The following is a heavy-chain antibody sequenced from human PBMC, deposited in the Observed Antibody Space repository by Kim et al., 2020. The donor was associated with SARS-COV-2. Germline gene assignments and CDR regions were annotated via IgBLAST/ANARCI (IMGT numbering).Heavy chain of an antibody. CDR2: IWYDGSNK. Sequence: GRSLRLSCAASGFTFSSYGMHWVRQAPGKGLEWVAVIWYDGSNKYYADSVKGRFTISRDNSKNTLYLQMNSLRAEDTAVYYCARDGADYDILTGYYNGMDVWGQGTTVTVSS. J-gene: IGHJ6*02. D-gene: IGHD3-9*01. V-gene: IGHV3-33*01. CDR3: ARDGADYDILTGYYNGMDV. CDR1: GFTFSSYG.